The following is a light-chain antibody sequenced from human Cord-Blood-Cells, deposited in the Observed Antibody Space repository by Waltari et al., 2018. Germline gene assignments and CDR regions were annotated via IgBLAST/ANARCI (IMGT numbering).Light chain of an antibody. CDR1: QSISSW. CDR2: KAS. CDR3: QQYNSYSIT. Sequence: DIQMTQSPSTLSASVGDRVTITCRASQSISSWLAWYQQKPGKAPKLLIYKASSLESGVPARFSGSGAGTEFTLTISSLQPDEFATYYCQQYNSYSITCGKGTRLEIK. J-gene: IGKJ5*01. V-gene: IGKV1-5*03.